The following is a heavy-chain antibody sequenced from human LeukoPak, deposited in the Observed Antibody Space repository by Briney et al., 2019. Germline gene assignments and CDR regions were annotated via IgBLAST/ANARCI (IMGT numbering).Heavy chain of an antibody. CDR1: GGSISSGGYS. J-gene: IGHJ3*02. CDR3: ARVRCNSTSCSDAFDI. CDR2: IYHSGST. Sequence: SETLSLTCAVSGGSISSGGYSWSWIRQPPGKGLEWIGYIYHSGSTYYNPSLKSRVTISVDRSKNQFSLKLSSVTAADTAVYYCARVRCNSTSCSDAFDIWGQGTMVTVSS. V-gene: IGHV4-30-2*01. D-gene: IGHD2-2*01.